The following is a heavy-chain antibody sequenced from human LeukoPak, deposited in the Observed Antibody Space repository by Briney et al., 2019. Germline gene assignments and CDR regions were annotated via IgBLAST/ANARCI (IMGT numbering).Heavy chain of an antibody. CDR1: GYTFTSYG. Sequence: GASVKVSCKASGYTFTSYGISWVRQAPGHGLEWMGWIRAYNGNTNYAQKLQGRVTMTTDTSTSTAYMELRSLRSDDTAVYYCARDKIYGSGSPDAFDIWGQGTMVTVSS. CDR3: ARDKIYGSGSPDAFDI. D-gene: IGHD3-10*01. J-gene: IGHJ3*02. V-gene: IGHV1-18*01. CDR2: IRAYNGNT.